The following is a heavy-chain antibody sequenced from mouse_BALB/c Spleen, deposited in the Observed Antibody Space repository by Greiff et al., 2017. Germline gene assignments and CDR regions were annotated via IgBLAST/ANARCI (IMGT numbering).Heavy chain of an antibody. D-gene: IGHD1-1*01. CDR3: ARDYDGGSFAY. Sequence: VQLQQSGAELVKPGASVKLSCTASGFNIKDTYMHWVKQRPEQGLEWIGRIDPANGNTKYDPKFQGKATITADTSSNTAYLQLSSLTSEDTAVYCCARDYDGGSFAYWGQGTLVTVSA. CDR1: GFNIKDTY. V-gene: IGHV14-3*02. J-gene: IGHJ3*01. CDR2: IDPANGNT.